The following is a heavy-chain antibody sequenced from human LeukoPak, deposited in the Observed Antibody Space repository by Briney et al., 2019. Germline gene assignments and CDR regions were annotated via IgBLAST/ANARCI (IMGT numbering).Heavy chain of an antibody. D-gene: IGHD5-18*01. V-gene: IGHV3-30*18. CDR2: ISYDGSNK. CDR1: GFTFSSYG. CDR3: AKDPILNTAMALYYFDY. J-gene: IGHJ4*02. Sequence: GGSLRLSCAASGFTFSSYGMHWVRQAPGKGLEWVAVISYDGSNKYYADSVKGRFTISRDNSKNTLYLQMNSLRAEDTAVYYCAKDPILNTAMALYYFDYWGQGTLVTVSS.